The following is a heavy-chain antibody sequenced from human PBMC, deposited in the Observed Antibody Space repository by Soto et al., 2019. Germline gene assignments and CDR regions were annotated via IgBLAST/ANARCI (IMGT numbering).Heavy chain of an antibody. CDR1: GHTFSGYY. D-gene: IGHD3-22*01. J-gene: IGHJ4*02. CDR3: ASSPWRLLDSSGYYYFDY. CDR2: IHPTAGAT. V-gene: IGHV1-2*02. Sequence: ASGKVSCNASGHTFSGYYMHWVRQVPGQGLGWLGWIHPTAGATNYAQKFQGRVTMTRDTSISTAYMELGRLISDHTDVYYCASSPWRLLDSSGYYYFDYWAQGPLVTAAS.